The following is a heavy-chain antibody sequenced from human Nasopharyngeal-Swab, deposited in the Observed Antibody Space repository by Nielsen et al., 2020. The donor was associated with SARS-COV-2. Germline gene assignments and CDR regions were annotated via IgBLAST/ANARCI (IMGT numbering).Heavy chain of an antibody. D-gene: IGHD6-13*01. CDR1: GGSISSYY. V-gene: IGHV4-59*13. J-gene: IGHJ5*02. CDR2: IYYSGST. Sequence: SETPSLTCTVSGGSISSYYWSWIRQPPGKGLEWIGYIYYSGSTNYNPSLKSRVTISVDTSKNQFSLKLTSVTAADTAVYYCARDGLVYGSSWYGDNWFDPWGQGTLVTVSS. CDR3: ARDGLVYGSSWYGDNWFDP.